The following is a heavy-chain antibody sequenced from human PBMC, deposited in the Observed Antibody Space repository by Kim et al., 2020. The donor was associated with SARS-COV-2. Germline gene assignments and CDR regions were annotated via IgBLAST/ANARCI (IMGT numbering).Heavy chain of an antibody. D-gene: IGHD3-10*01. CDR3: AREAHSMVRGVITQPS. J-gene: IGHJ5*02. V-gene: IGHV1-69*13. CDR1: GGTFSSYA. CDR2: IIPIFGTA. Sequence: SVKVSCKASGGTFSSYAISWVRQAPGQGLEWMGGIIPIFGTANYAQKFQGRVTITADESTSTAYMELSSLRSEDTAVYYCAREAHSMVRGVITQPSWGQGTLVTVSS.